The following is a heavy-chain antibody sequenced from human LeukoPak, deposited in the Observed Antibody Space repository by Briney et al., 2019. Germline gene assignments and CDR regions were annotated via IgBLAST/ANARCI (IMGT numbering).Heavy chain of an antibody. CDR3: ARGVDTAMVGPSELDY. Sequence: WASVKGSCKASGYTFTSYAMNWVRQAPGQGLEWMGWINTNTGNPTYAQGFTGRFVFSLDTSVSTAYLQISSLKAEDTAVYYCARGVDTAMVGPSELDYWGQGTLVTVSS. V-gene: IGHV7-4-1*02. D-gene: IGHD5-18*01. CDR2: INTNTGNP. CDR1: GYTFTSYA. J-gene: IGHJ4*02.